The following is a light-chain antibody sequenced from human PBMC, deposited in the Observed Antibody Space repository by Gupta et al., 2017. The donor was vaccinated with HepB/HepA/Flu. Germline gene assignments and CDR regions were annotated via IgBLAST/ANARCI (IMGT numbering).Light chain of an antibody. CDR3: QQYNNWPWT. CDR2: GAS. V-gene: IGKV3-15*01. J-gene: IGKJ1*01. CDR1: QSVSSY. Sequence: ELVMTQSPATLSVSPGERATLSCRASQSVSSYLAWYQQKPGQAPRLLIYGASTRDTGIPARFSGSGSGTEFTLTISSLQSEDFAVYYCQQYNNWPWTFGQGTKVEIK.